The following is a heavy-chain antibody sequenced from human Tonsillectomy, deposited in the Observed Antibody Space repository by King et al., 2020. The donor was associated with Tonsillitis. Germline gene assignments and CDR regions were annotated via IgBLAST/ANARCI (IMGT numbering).Heavy chain of an antibody. CDR3: ARLSLSSGRWFDP. Sequence: QLVQSGAEVKKPGESLKISCKGSGYSFTSYWIGWVRQMPGKGLEWVGIIYAGDSDTRYSPSFQGQVTLSADKSISTAYLQWSSLKASDTAMYSCARLSLSSGRWFDPWGQGTLVTVSS. V-gene: IGHV5-51*03. J-gene: IGHJ5*02. CDR1: GYSFTSYW. CDR2: IYAGDSDT. D-gene: IGHD6-19*01.